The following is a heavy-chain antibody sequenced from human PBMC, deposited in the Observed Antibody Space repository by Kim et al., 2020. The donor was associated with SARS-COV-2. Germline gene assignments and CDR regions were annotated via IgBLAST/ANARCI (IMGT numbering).Heavy chain of an antibody. D-gene: IGHD1-1*01. CDR1: GVSIGRYY. V-gene: IGHV4-59*13. J-gene: IGHJ4*02. CDR2: VFYSGSA. Sequence: SETLSLTCSLSGVSIGRYYWSWIRQSPGKGLELIGYVFYSGSAKYNPSFESRVTLSVDTSKDQFSLNLRSMTAADTAMYYCAIGILSLSGNDWRPIFDYWGQGILVTVSS. CDR3: AIGILSLSGNDWRPIFDY.